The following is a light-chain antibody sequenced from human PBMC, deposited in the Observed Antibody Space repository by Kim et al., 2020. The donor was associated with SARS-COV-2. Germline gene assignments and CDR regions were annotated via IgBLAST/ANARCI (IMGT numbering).Light chain of an antibody. Sequence: QSALTQPASVSGSPGQSITISCTGTSSDVGAYNYVSWYQHHPGKAPKLIIFDVNNRPSGLSNRFSGSKSGNTASLTISGLQAEDEADYYCSSYATSRSYVFGTGNKVTVL. V-gene: IGLV2-14*03. CDR3: SSYATSRSYV. J-gene: IGLJ1*01. CDR1: SSDVGAYNY. CDR2: DVN.